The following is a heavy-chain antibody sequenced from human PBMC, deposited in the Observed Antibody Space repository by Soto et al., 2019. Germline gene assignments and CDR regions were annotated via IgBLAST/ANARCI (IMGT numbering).Heavy chain of an antibody. V-gene: IGHV1-18*01. J-gene: IGHJ6*02. CDR1: GYTFTRNG. CDR2: TKPNSGNT. Sequence: GASVKVSCKTSGYTFTRNGISWVRQAPGQGLEWMGWTKPNSGNTMYTQKLQGRVIMTTDTSTSTAYMELRSLRSDDTAIYYCVKDRDSNSWPSRDVWGPGTTVTVSS. CDR3: VKDRDSNSWPSRDV. D-gene: IGHD3-22*01.